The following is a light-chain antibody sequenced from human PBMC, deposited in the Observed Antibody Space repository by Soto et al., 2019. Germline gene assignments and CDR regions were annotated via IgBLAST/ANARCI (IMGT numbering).Light chain of an antibody. Sequence: EIVLTQSPGTLSLSPGERATLSCRASQSVSSSYLAWYQQTPGQAPRLLVYDTSYRATGVPDRFSGSGSGTDFTLTISRLEPEDSAVYYCQQYGSSPITFGQGTRLEI. V-gene: IGKV3-20*01. CDR2: DTS. CDR3: QQYGSSPIT. J-gene: IGKJ5*01. CDR1: QSVSSSY.